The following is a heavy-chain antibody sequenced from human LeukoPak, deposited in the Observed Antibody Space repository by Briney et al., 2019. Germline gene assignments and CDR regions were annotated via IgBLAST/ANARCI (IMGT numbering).Heavy chain of an antibody. Sequence: ASVKVSCKASGYTFTSYGISWVRQAPGQGLEWMGWISAYNGNTNYAQKLQGRVTMTTDTSTSTAYMELRSLRSDDTAVYYCARDRLRLGELSESDYWGQGTLVTVSS. CDR2: ISAYNGNT. V-gene: IGHV1-18*01. CDR3: ARDRLRLGELSESDY. CDR1: GYTFTSYG. D-gene: IGHD3-16*02. J-gene: IGHJ4*02.